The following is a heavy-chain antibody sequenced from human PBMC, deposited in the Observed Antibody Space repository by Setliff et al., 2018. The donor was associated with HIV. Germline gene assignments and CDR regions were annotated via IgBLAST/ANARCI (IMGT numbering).Heavy chain of an antibody. CDR3: AKLLPAADMAREIDS. CDR1: GDSISRRIYY. Sequence: SETLSLTCTVSGDSISRRIYYWGWIRQPPGKGLEWIGNFYYSGSSHYNPSLKSRVTISVDTSKNQFSLKLTSVSAADTAVYYCAKLLPAADMAREIDSWGQGTLVTVSS. D-gene: IGHD2-2*01. J-gene: IGHJ4*02. CDR2: FYYSGSS. V-gene: IGHV4-39*01.